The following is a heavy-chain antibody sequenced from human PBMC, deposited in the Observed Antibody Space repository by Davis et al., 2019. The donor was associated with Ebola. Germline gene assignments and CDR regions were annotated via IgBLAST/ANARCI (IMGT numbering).Heavy chain of an antibody. V-gene: IGHV1-18*01. J-gene: IGHJ6*04. Sequence: AASVKVSCKASGYTFTSYGISWVRQAPGQGLEWMGWISAYNGNTNYAQKLQGRVTMTTDTSTSTAYMELRSLRSDDTAVYYCARDTVGIAVASAGGYYGMDVWGKGTTVTVSS. D-gene: IGHD6-19*01. CDR2: ISAYNGNT. CDR3: ARDTVGIAVASAGGYYGMDV. CDR1: GYTFTSYG.